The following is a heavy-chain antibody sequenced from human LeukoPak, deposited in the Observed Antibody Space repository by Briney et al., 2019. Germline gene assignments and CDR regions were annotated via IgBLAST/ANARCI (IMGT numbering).Heavy chain of an antibody. V-gene: IGHV3-21*01. J-gene: IGHJ4*02. D-gene: IGHD6-6*01. CDR1: GFTFNKYT. CDR3: ARDYSSSYRFDY. Sequence: GGSLRLSCAASGFTFNKYTMNWVRQAPGKGLEWVSSISTSSSYIYYADSVKGRFTISRDNAKNSLYLQMNSLRAEDTAVYYCARDYSSSYRFDYWGQGTLVTVSS. CDR2: ISTSSSYI.